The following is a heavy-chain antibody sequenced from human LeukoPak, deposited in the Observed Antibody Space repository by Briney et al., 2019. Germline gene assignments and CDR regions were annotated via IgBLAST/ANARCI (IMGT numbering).Heavy chain of an antibody. J-gene: IGHJ6*03. CDR3: ARGLIVDYYYYYYMDV. V-gene: IGHV1-8*01. CDR1: GYTFTSYD. Sequence: ASVKVSCKASGYTFTSYDINWVRQATGQGLEWMGWMNPNSGNTGYAQKFQGRVTMTRNTSISTAYMELSSLRSEDTAVYYCARGLIVDYYYYYYMDVWGKGTTVTVSS. CDR2: MNPNSGNT. D-gene: IGHD3-22*01.